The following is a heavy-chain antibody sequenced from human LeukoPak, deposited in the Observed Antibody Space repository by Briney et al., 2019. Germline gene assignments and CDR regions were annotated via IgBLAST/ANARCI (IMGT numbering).Heavy chain of an antibody. D-gene: IGHD5-18*01. CDR3: ARDWVGDTAMAPIDY. CDR2: ISGSGGST. V-gene: IGHV3-23*01. Sequence: PGGSLRLSCAASGFTFSSYSMNWVRQAPGKGLEWVSAISGSGGSTYYADSVKGRFTISRDNSKNSLYLQMNSLRAEDTAVYYCARDWVGDTAMAPIDYWGQGTLVTVSS. CDR1: GFTFSSYS. J-gene: IGHJ4*02.